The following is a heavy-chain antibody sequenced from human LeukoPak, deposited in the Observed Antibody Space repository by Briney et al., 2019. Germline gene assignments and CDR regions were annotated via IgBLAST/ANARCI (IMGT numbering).Heavy chain of an antibody. J-gene: IGHJ4*02. V-gene: IGHV4-39*01. D-gene: IGHD3-10*01. Sequence: SETLSLTCTVSGGSITSSSYFWGWIRQPPGKRLECIGSIFYSGSTYYNPSLKSRVTISVDTSKNQFSLQLSSVTAADTAVYYCAGQVVLGSVIDYWGQGTLVTVSS. CDR3: AGQVVLGSVIDY. CDR2: IFYSGST. CDR1: GGSITSSSYF.